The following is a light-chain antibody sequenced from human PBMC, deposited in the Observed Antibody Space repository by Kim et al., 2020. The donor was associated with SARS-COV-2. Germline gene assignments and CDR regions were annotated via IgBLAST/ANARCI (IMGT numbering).Light chain of an antibody. Sequence: EALGQTARIPCGGNNSGSKNVHGYQQKPGQAPVLVIYRDSNRPSGIPERFSGSNSGNTATLTISGAQAGDEADYYCQVWDSSTYVFGTGTKVTVL. CDR3: QVWDSSTYV. CDR2: RDS. CDR1: NSGSKN. J-gene: IGLJ1*01. V-gene: IGLV3-9*01.